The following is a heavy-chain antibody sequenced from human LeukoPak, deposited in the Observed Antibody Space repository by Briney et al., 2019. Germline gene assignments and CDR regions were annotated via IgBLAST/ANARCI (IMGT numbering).Heavy chain of an antibody. CDR1: GVTVSSDY. Sequence: PGGSLRLSCAASGVTVSSDYMSWVRQAPGKGLEWVSVIYSDGRTYYADSVKGRFTISRHNSKNKLYLQMNSLRAEDTAVYYCAREGNYYYGMDVWGQGTTVTVSS. V-gene: IGHV3-53*04. CDR3: AREGNYYYGMDV. J-gene: IGHJ6*02. D-gene: IGHD3-10*01. CDR2: IYSDGRT.